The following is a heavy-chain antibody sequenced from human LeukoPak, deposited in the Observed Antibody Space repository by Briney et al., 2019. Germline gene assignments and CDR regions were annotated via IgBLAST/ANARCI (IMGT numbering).Heavy chain of an antibody. CDR1: GFSFSSYW. CDR3: VRGVGDDY. V-gene: IGHV3-7*01. J-gene: IGHJ4*02. Sequence: PGGSLRLSCAASGFSFSSYWMTWVRQAPGKGLEWVANIHPDGSEKYDVDSVKGRFTISRDNAKNSLYLQMNSLRVEDTAVYYCVRGVGDDYWGQGPLVTVSS. D-gene: IGHD1-26*01. CDR2: IHPDGSEK.